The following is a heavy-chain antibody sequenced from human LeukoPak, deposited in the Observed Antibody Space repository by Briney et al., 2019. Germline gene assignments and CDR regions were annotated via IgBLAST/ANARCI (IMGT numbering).Heavy chain of an antibody. D-gene: IGHD1-14*01. V-gene: IGHV1-58*02. CDR1: GFTFTSSA. CDR3: AASTEPIHRYSAGVVPTYWYFDL. J-gene: IGHJ2*01. CDR2: IVVGSGNT. Sequence: SVKVSCEASGFTFTSSAMQWVRQARGQRLEWIGWIVVGSGNTNYAQKFQERVTITRDMSTSTAYMELSSLRSEDTAVYYCAASTEPIHRYSAGVVPTYWYFDLWGRGTLVTVSS.